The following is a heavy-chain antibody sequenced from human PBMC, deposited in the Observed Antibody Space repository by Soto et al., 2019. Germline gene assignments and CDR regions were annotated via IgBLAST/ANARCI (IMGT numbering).Heavy chain of an antibody. CDR3: ARDDTLPAFKGLCNAGMSYGIDV. J-gene: IGHJ6*02. CDR2: IIPIFGTA. CDR1: GGTFSSYA. V-gene: IGHV1-69*13. D-gene: IGHD2-15*01. Sequence: SVKVSCKASGGTFSSYANSWVRQAPGQGLEWMGGIIPIFGTANYAQKFQGRVTITADESTSTAYMELSSLRSEDTAVYYCARDDTLPAFKGLCNAGMSYGIDVWGQGTTVTVSS.